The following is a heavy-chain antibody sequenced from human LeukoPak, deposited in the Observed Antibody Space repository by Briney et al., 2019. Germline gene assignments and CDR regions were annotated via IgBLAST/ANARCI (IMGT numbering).Heavy chain of an antibody. CDR2: ISGSGGST. CDR1: GFTFSSYA. D-gene: IGHD4-17*01. Sequence: GGSLRLSCAASGFTFSSYAMSWVRQAPGKGLEWVSAISGSGGSTYYADSVKGRFTISRDNSKNTLYLRMNSLRAEDTAVYYCARDLGLDYGDYPDYFDYWGQGTLVTVSS. J-gene: IGHJ4*02. V-gene: IGHV3-23*01. CDR3: ARDLGLDYGDYPDYFDY.